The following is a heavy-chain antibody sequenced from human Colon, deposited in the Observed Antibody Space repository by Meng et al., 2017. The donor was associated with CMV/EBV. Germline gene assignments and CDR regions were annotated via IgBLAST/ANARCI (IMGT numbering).Heavy chain of an antibody. CDR2: IYYTGND. CDR3: ARMALHWYFDL. D-gene: IGHD5-24*01. V-gene: IGHV4-39*07. CDR1: GDSISGRSYY. Sequence: QGPGPGLVKPSEPLSLTCTVSGDSISGRSYYWGWIRQPPGKGLEWIASIYYTGNDYHNPSLKSRVTISIDTSNNQFSLRLTSVTAADTAVYYCARMALHWYFDLWGRGTLVTVSS. J-gene: IGHJ2*01.